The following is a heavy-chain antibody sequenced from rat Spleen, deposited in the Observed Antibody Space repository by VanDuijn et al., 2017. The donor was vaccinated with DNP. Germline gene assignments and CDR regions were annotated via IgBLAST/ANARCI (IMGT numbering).Heavy chain of an antibody. V-gene: IGHV5S13*01. Sequence: EVQLVESGGALVQPGRSLKLSCAASGFTFSNYGMAWVRQAPGKGLEWVASITTDGGRTYYPDSVKGRFSISRDNAENTVYLQMNSLRSEDTATYYCANYNFYDGTYWGQGVMVTVSS. CDR2: ITTDGGRT. CDR3: ANYNFYDGTY. D-gene: IGHD1-12*02. J-gene: IGHJ2*01. CDR1: GFTFSNYG.